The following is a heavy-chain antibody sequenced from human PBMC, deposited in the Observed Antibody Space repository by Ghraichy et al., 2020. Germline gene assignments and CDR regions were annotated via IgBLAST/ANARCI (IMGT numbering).Heavy chain of an antibody. V-gene: IGHV3-23*01. CDR2: ISGSGGST. CDR3: AKAKEYYDSSGYVDY. J-gene: IGHJ4*02. CDR1: GFTFSSYA. Sequence: GGSLRLSCAASGFTFSSYAMSWVRQAPGKGLEWVSAISGSGGSTYYADSVKGRFTISRDNSKNTLYLQMNSLRAEDTAVYYCAKAKEYYDSSGYVDYWGQGTLVTVSS. D-gene: IGHD3-22*01.